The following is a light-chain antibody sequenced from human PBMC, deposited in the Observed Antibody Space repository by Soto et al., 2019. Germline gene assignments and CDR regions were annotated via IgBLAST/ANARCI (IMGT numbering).Light chain of an antibody. CDR1: SSDVGGYNY. Sequence: QSVLTQPASVSGSPGQSITISCTGTSSDVGGYNYVSWYQQHPGEVPKVIIFNVNNRPSGVSDRFSSSRSGNTASLTISGLQAEDEADYYCSSFTSSTTYVFGNGTKVTVL. J-gene: IGLJ1*01. CDR3: SSFTSSTTYV. V-gene: IGLV2-14*03. CDR2: NVN.